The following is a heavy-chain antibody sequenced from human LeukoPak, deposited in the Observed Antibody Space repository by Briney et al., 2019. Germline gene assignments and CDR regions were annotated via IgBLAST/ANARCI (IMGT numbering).Heavy chain of an antibody. V-gene: IGHV3-23*01. J-gene: IGHJ4*02. CDR2: ISGSGGST. CDR3: AKVVEYCSSTSCYTTTPDY. CDR1: GFTFSSYA. D-gene: IGHD2-2*02. Sequence: GGSLRLSCAASGFTFSSYAMSWVRQAPGKGLEWVLAISGSGGSTYYADSVKGRFTISRDNSKNTLYLQMNSLRAEDTAVYYCAKVVEYCSSTSCYTTTPDYWGQGTLVTVSS.